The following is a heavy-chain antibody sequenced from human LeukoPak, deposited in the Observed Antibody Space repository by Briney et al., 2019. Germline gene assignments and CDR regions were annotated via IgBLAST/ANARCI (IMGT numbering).Heavy chain of an antibody. V-gene: IGHV3-23*01. D-gene: IGHD6-13*01. CDR2: ISGSGGST. Sequence: GGSLRLSCAASGFTFRRFAMDWVRQAPGKGLEWVSAISGSGGSTYYADSLKGRFTISRDNSKNTLYLQMNSLRAEDTAVYYCAHPTEYSSSWYGNWFDPWGQGTLVTVSS. CDR1: GFTFRRFA. CDR3: AHPTEYSSSWYGNWFDP. J-gene: IGHJ5*02.